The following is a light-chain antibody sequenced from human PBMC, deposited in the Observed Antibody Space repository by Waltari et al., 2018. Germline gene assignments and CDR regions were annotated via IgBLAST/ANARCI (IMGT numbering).Light chain of an antibody. CDR3: SSYAGDNILI. V-gene: IGLV2-8*01. Sequence: QSALTQPPSASGSPGQSVSISCTGTSSDVAFYDFVSWYKQDPGKAPKLIIYDVNKRPSGVPGRFSGSKSGNTASLIVSGLQADDEAYYYCSSYAGDNILIFGGGTKLTV. J-gene: IGLJ2*01. CDR2: DVN. CDR1: SSDVAFYDF.